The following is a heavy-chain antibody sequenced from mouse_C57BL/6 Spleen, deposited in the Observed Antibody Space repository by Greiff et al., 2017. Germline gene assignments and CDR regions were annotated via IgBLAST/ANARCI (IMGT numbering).Heavy chain of an antibody. CDR1: GFNIKDYY. Sequence: EVQLQQSGAELVKPGASVKLSCTASGFNIKDYYMHWVKQRTEQGLEWIGRIDPEDGETKSAPKFQGKATITADTSSNTAYLQLSSLTSEDTAVYYCARENLNVLLRSYYFDYWGQGTTLTVSS. CDR2: IDPEDGET. J-gene: IGHJ2*01. V-gene: IGHV14-2*01. D-gene: IGHD1-1*01. CDR3: ARENLNVLLRSYYFDY.